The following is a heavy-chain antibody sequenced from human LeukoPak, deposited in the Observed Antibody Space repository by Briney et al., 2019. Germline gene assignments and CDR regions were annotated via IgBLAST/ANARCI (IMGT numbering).Heavy chain of an antibody. Sequence: GGSLRLSCAASGFTFSSYAMNWVRQAPGKGLEWVANIKQDGSEKYYVDSVKGRFTISRDNAKNSLYLQMNSLRAEDTAVYYCARGPVYDSPNWFDPWGQGTLVTVSS. V-gene: IGHV3-7*01. CDR2: IKQDGSEK. CDR1: GFTFSSYA. CDR3: ARGPVYDSPNWFDP. J-gene: IGHJ5*02. D-gene: IGHD3-22*01.